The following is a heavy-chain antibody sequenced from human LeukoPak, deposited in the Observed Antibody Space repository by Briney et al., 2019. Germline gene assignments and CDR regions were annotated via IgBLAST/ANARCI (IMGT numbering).Heavy chain of an antibody. Sequence: SETLSLTCAVYGGSFSGYYWSWIRQPPGKGLEWIGEINHSGSTNYNPSLKSRVTISVDTSKNQFSLKLSSVTAADTAVYYRARSQPAGYFDYWGQGTLVTVSS. V-gene: IGHV4-34*01. J-gene: IGHJ4*02. D-gene: IGHD1-14*01. CDR3: ARSQPAGYFDY. CDR1: GGSFSGYY. CDR2: INHSGST.